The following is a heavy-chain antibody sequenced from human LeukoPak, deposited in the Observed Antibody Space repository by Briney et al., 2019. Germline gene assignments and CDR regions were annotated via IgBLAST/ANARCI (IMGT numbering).Heavy chain of an antibody. D-gene: IGHD3-22*01. Sequence: GGSLRLSCAASGFTFSSYWMHWVRQAPGKGLVWVSRINSDGSSTSYADSVKGRFTISRDNAKNSLYLQMNSLRAEDTAVYYCARSSHNAYFYDTMNSSFDCWGQGTLVTVSS. J-gene: IGHJ4*02. CDR3: ARSSHNAYFYDTMNSSFDC. CDR2: INSDGSST. CDR1: GFTFSSYW. V-gene: IGHV3-74*01.